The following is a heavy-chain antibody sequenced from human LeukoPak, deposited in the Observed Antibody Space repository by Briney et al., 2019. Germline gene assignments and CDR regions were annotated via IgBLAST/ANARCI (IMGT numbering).Heavy chain of an antibody. CDR2: IDPNGGT. J-gene: IGHJ4*02. D-gene: IGHD4-23*01. V-gene: IGHV4-34*01. CDR3: GRGQQVRWPPPIY. CDR1: GGSFSGYH. Sequence: SETLSLTCAVSGGSFSGYHWTWIRQPPGKGLEWIGEIDPNGGTHYKPSLQSRVTMSLDTSKNHFYLKLSSGTAADTAVYYCGRGQQVRWPPPIYWGQGTLVTVSS.